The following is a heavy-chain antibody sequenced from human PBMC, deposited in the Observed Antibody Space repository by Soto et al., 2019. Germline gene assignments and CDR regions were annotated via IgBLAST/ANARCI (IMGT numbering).Heavy chain of an antibody. V-gene: IGHV3-30*04. CDR3: AKTGISYGSGSYYFDY. CDR2: ISYDGNNK. Sequence: GGSLRLSCAASGFTFSSYAMRWVRQAPGKGLEWVAVISYDGNNKFYSDSVKGRFTVTRDNSKNTLNLHMNSLRAEDTAVYYCAKTGISYGSGSYYFDYWGQGTLVTVSS. D-gene: IGHD3-10*01. CDR1: GFTFSSYA. J-gene: IGHJ4*02.